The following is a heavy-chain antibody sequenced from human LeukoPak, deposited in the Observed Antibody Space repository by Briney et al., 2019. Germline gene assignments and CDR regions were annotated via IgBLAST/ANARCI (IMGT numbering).Heavy chain of an antibody. CDR1: GFTFSSYA. CDR3: ARDPEPRNYYYYYYMDV. D-gene: IGHD1-14*01. CDR2: ISYDGSNK. V-gene: IGHV3-30*01. Sequence: GRSLRLSCAASGFTFSSYAMHWVRQAPGKGLEWVAVISYDGSNKYYADSVKGRFTISRDNSKNTLYLQMNSLRAEDTAVYYCARDPEPRNYYYYYYMDVWGKGTTVTVSS. J-gene: IGHJ6*03.